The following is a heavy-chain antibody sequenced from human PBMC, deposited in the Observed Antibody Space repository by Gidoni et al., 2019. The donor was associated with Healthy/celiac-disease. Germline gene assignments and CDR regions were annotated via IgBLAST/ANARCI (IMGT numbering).Heavy chain of an antibody. CDR2: ISTSGSAK. V-gene: IGHV3-11*01. Sequence: QVQLVESGGGLVNPGGSLRLSCAASGLTFSDYYMSWIRQAPGKGLELVSYISTSGSAKYYTDSVKGRFTISRDNAKSSLYLQMNSLRAEDTAVYYCARDLQAPFFYHFYGMDVWGQGTTVTVSS. CDR3: ARDLQAPFFYHFYGMDV. CDR1: GLTFSDYY. J-gene: IGHJ6*02.